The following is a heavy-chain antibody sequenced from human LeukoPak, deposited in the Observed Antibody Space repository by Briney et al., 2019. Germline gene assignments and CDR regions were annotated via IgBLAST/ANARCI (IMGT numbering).Heavy chain of an antibody. CDR3: AKVLSPRIAAQGY. Sequence: TGGSLRLSCAASGFTFSSYAMSWVRQAPGKGLEWVSGISGTGGSTYYADSVKGRFTISRDNSKNTLYLQMNSLRAEDTAVYYCAKVLSPRIAAQGYWGQGTLVTVSS. CDR1: GFTFSSYA. J-gene: IGHJ4*02. V-gene: IGHV3-23*01. D-gene: IGHD6-6*01. CDR2: ISGTGGST.